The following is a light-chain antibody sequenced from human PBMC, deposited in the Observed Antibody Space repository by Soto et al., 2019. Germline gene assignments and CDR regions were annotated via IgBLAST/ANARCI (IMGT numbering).Light chain of an antibody. J-gene: IGKJ5*01. CDR1: QSVRNN. CDR3: QQYGSSHIT. Sequence: GIRPSPATVSVSTGERATLPCRASQSVRNNLAWYQQKPGQAPRLLIYGASTRATGIPARFSGSGSGTEFTLTISRPEPEDFAVYYCQQYGSSHITFGQGTRLEI. CDR2: GAS. V-gene: IGKV3-15*01.